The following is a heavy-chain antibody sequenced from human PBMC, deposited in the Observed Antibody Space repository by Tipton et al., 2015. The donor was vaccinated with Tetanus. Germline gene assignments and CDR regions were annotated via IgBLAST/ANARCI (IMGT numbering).Heavy chain of an antibody. J-gene: IGHJ3*01. Sequence: TLSLTCTVSGGSISGGRYYWSWIRQRPGKGLEWIGGIYSGGSTYSDPSLKGRVTISVDTSKNQFSLKLSSVTAADTAVYCWARRIPVFGVVIIDAFDLWAQGTMVTVSS. CDR1: GGSISGGRYY. D-gene: IGHD3-3*01. CDR2: IYSGGST. V-gene: IGHV4-39*07. CDR3: ARRIPVFGVVIIDAFDL.